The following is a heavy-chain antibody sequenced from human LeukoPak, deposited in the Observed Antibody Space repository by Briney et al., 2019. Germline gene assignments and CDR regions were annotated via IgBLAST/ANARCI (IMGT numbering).Heavy chain of an antibody. Sequence: SETLTLTCTVSGGSISSSSYYWGWIPQPPGKALDWIGSIYYSGSTYYNPSLKSRVTISVDTSKNQFSLKLSSVTAADTAVYYCVVTAVYYYDSKTVSQHWGQGTLVTVSS. CDR1: GGSISSSSYY. CDR2: IYYSGST. V-gene: IGHV4-39*01. J-gene: IGHJ1*01. CDR3: VVTAVYYYDSKTVSQH. D-gene: IGHD3-22*01.